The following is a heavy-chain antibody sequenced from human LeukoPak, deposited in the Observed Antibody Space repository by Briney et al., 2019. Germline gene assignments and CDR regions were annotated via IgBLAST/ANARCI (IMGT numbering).Heavy chain of an antibody. Sequence: PGRSLRLSCAASGFTIGRYSMNWVRQAPGKGLEWVSTISSISHYIYYADSVKGRFTISRDNAKNSMYLQMNSLRAEDTGVYYCARDLSLGNPGGFDYWGQGALVTVSS. CDR2: ISSISHYI. V-gene: IGHV3-21*01. CDR1: GFTIGRYS. D-gene: IGHD3-16*01. CDR3: ARDLSLGNPGGFDY. J-gene: IGHJ4*02.